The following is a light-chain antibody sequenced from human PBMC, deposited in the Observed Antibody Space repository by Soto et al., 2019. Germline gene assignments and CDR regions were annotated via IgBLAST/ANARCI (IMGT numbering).Light chain of an antibody. CDR3: QQYGTSPWT. V-gene: IGKV3-20*01. CDR2: GAS. CDR1: QSVNSNF. J-gene: IGKJ1*01. Sequence: EIVLTQSPDTLSLSPGDRATLSCRASQSVNSNFLAWYQQKPGQAPRLLIYGASSRATDIPDTFSGSGSGTDFTLTINRLEPRDFAVYYCQQYGTSPWTFGQGTKVDIK.